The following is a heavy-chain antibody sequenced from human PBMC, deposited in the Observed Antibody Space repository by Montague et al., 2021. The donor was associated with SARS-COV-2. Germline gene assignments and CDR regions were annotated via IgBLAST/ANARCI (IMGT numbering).Heavy chain of an antibody. D-gene: IGHD3-3*02. CDR2: IYSDDDK. CDR3: AHRPLLALKGQFDY. Sequence: PALVTPTQTLTLTCTFSGFSLSTSGVGVGWIRQPPGKALEWLALIYSDDDKRYSPSLQSRLTITKDTSKNQVVLTMTNMDPVDTATYYCAHRPLLALKGQFDYWGQGTLVTVSS. CDR1: GFSLSTSGVG. V-gene: IGHV2-5*02. J-gene: IGHJ4*02.